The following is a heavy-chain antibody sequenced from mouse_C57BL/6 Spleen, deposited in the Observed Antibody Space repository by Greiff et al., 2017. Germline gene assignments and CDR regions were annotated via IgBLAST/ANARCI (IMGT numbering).Heavy chain of an antibody. V-gene: IGHV14-2*01. CDR3: ARRYSSYPYRCCDV. CDR1: GFNFTDYY. Sequence: VQLQQSGAELVKPGASVKLSCTASGFNFTDYYMHWVKQRPEQGLEWIGRIDPRDGATNYTPKFQGKATLTADKSSNTAYLQLSSLTTEDPAVYYGARRYSSYPYRCCDVWGTGTTVTVSS. J-gene: IGHJ1*03. CDR2: IDPRDGAT. D-gene: IGHD1-1*01.